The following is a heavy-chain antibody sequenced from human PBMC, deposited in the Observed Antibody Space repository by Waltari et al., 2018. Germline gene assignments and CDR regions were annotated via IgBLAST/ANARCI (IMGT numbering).Heavy chain of an antibody. Sequence: QVQLQESGPGLVKPSETLSLTCTVSGGSISSHYWSWIRQPPGKGLEWIGYIYYSGSTNYNPSLKSRVTISVDTSKNQFSLKLSSVTAADTAVYYCARDTVAGSDAFDIWGQGTMVNVSS. J-gene: IGHJ3*02. CDR1: GGSISSHY. V-gene: IGHV4-59*11. CDR2: IYYSGST. CDR3: ARDTVAGSDAFDI. D-gene: IGHD6-19*01.